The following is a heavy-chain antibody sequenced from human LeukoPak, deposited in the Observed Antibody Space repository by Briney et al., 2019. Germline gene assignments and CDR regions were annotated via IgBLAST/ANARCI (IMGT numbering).Heavy chain of an antibody. CDR3: ARGNYYCGGDCYTAEYFQH. D-gene: IGHD2-21*02. J-gene: IGHJ1*01. CDR1: GFTFSSNW. V-gene: IGHV3-74*01. Sequence: GGSLRLSCAASGFTFSSNWMHWVRQAPGKGLVWVSRINPDGSTTTYADSVKGRFTISRDNAKNTLYLQMNSLRVEDTAVYYCARGNYYCGGDCYTAEYFQHWGQGTLVTVSS. CDR2: INPDGSTT.